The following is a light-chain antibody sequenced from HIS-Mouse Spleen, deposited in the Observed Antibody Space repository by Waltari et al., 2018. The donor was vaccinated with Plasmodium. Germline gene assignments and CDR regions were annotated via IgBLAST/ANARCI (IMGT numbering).Light chain of an antibody. CDR3: QQYGSSPLT. J-gene: IGKJ4*01. V-gene: IGKV3-20*01. CDR2: GAS. CDR1: QSVSSSY. Sequence: EIVLTQSPGTLSLSPGERATLSCRASQSVSSSYLAWYQQQPGQAPRLLFYGASSRATGIPGRFSGSWSGTDFTLTISRLEPEDFAVYYCQQYGSSPLTFGGGTKVEIK.